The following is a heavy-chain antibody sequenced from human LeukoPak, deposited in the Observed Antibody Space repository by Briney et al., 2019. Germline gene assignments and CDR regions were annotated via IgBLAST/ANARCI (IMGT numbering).Heavy chain of an antibody. Sequence: GASVTVSCKVSGYTLTELSMHWVRQAPGKGLEWMGGFDPEDGETTYAQKFQGRVTMTEDTSTDTAYMELSSLRSEDTAVYYCATGLLWFGESSRDYWGQGTLVTVSS. D-gene: IGHD3-10*01. CDR2: FDPEDGET. J-gene: IGHJ4*02. V-gene: IGHV1-24*01. CDR3: ATGLLWFGESSRDY. CDR1: GYTLTELS.